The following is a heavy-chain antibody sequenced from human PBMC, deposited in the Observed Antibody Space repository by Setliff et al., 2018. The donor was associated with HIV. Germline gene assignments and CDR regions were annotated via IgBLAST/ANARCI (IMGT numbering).Heavy chain of an antibody. CDR3: ASAIVGLGYNFFSVDV. CDR2: IYTSGST. J-gene: IGHJ6*04. Sequence: SETLSLTCTVSGGSTTSSYWSWIRQPAGKGLEWIGRIYTSGSTNYNPSLKSRVTMSIDTSKKQFSLKLASVTAADTAVYYCASAIVGLGYNFFSVDVWGKGTTVTVSS. D-gene: IGHD1-26*01. V-gene: IGHV4-4*07. CDR1: GGSTTSSY.